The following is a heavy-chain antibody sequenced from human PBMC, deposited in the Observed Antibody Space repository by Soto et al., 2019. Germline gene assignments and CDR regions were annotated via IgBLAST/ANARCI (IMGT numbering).Heavy chain of an antibody. Sequence: QVTLKESGPVLVKPTETLTLTCTVSGFSLSNARMGVSWIRQPPGKALEWLAHIFSNDEKSYSTSLNSRLTISKDTSKSQVVLTMTNMDPVDTATYYFARILVNYYYYGMDVWGHGTTVTVSS. V-gene: IGHV2-26*01. J-gene: IGHJ6*02. CDR1: GFSLSNARMG. CDR2: IFSNDEK. CDR3: ARILVNYYYYGMDV. D-gene: IGHD2-21*01.